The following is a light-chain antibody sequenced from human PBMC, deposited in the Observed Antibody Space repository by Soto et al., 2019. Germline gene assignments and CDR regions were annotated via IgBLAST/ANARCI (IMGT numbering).Light chain of an antibody. J-gene: IGKJ4*01. Sequence: EIVLTQSPATLSLSPGESATLSCRASQSVSSYLAWYQQKPGQAPRLLIYDASNRATGIPARFSGSGSGTDFTLIISSLQPEDFAVYYCQHRSNWITFGGGTKVEIK. CDR1: QSVSSY. CDR3: QHRSNWIT. V-gene: IGKV3-11*01. CDR2: DAS.